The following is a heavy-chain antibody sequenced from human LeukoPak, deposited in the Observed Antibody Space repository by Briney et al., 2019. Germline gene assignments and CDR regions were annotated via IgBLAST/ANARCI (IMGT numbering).Heavy chain of an antibody. Sequence: GESLRISCKGSGYRFTSYWISWVRQMPGKGLEWMGRIDPSDSYTNYSPSFQGHVTISADKSISTAYLQWSSLKAPDTAMYFCAKPMTGAPDAFDIWGRGTMVTVSS. CDR1: GYRFTSYW. V-gene: IGHV5-10-1*01. CDR3: AKPMTGAPDAFDI. D-gene: IGHD3-9*01. CDR2: IDPSDSYT. J-gene: IGHJ3*02.